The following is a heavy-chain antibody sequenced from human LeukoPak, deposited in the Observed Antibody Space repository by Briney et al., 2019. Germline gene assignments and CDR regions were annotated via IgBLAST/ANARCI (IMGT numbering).Heavy chain of an antibody. CDR2: INPSGGST. CDR3: ARTPPGGDVDH. J-gene: IGHJ4*02. V-gene: IGHV1-8*03. CDR1: GGTFSSYA. Sequence: ASVKVSCKASGGTFSSYAISWVRQAPGQGLEWMGIINPSGGSTSYAQNFQGRVTITRNTPLSTAYMELSSLRSEDTAVYYCARTPPGGDVDHWGQGTLVTVSS. D-gene: IGHD3-16*01.